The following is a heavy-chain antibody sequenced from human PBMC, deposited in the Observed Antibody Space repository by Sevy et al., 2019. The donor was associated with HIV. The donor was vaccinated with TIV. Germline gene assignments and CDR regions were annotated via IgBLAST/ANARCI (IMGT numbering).Heavy chain of an antibody. CDR2: ISYDGSNK. CDR3: ARRGNWNPTYYYYGMDV. Sequence: GGSLRLSCAASGFTFSSYAMHWVRQAPGKGQEWVAVISYDGSNKYYADSVKGRFTISRDNSKNTLYLQMNSPRAEDTAVYYCARRGNWNPTYYYYGMDVWGQGTTVTVSS. CDR1: GFTFSSYA. D-gene: IGHD1-20*01. J-gene: IGHJ6*02. V-gene: IGHV3-30-3*01.